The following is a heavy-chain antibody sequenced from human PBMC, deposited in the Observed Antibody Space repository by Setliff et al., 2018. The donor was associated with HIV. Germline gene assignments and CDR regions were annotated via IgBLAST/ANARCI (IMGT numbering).Heavy chain of an antibody. D-gene: IGHD3-10*02. Sequence: GGSLRLSCAASGFTFSNYVMSWVRQTPGKGLEWVSVISSSGGRTYHADSVKGRFTISRDNSKNTLYLQMSGLRVEDTAVYYCVKVSRGTVVRGVILVGYFDYWGQGTLVTVSS. CDR1: GFTFSNYV. J-gene: IGHJ4*02. CDR3: VKVSRGTVVRGVILVGYFDY. V-gene: IGHV3-23*01. CDR2: ISSSGGRT.